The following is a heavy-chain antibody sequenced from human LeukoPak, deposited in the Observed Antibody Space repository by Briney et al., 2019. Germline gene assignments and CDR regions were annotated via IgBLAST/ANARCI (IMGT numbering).Heavy chain of an antibody. J-gene: IGHJ5*02. D-gene: IGHD3-10*01. V-gene: IGHV1-3*01. CDR2: INAGNGNT. CDR3: AKGITMVPWFNP. CDR1: GYTFTSYA. Sequence: ASVKVSCKASGYTFTSYAMRWVRQAPGQRLEWMGWINAGNGNTKYSQKFQGRVTITGDTSASTAYMELSSLRSEDTAVYYCAKGITMVPWFNPWGQGTLVTVSS.